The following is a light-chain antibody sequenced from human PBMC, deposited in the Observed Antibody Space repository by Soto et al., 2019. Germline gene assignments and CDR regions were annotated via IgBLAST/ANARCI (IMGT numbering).Light chain of an antibody. Sequence: DIQMTQSPSTVSASVGDRVTIACRASQSISSWCAWYQQKPGKAPKLLIYKASSLESGVPSRFSGSGSGTEFTLTISSLQPDDFATYYCQQYNSYSWTFGQGTKVDIK. CDR2: KAS. V-gene: IGKV1-5*03. J-gene: IGKJ1*01. CDR1: QSISSW. CDR3: QQYNSYSWT.